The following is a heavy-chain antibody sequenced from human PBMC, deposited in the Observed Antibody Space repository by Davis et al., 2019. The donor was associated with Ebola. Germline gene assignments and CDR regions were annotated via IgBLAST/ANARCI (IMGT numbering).Heavy chain of an antibody. J-gene: IGHJ3*02. Sequence: SVKVSCKASGGTFSSYAISWVRQAPGQALEWMGWITPFNGNTNYAQKFQDRVTITRDRSMSTAYMELSSLRSEDTAMYYCADSSGYYDAFDIWGQGTMVTVSS. CDR2: ITPFNGNT. D-gene: IGHD3-22*01. CDR1: GGTFSSYA. CDR3: ADSSGYYDAFDI. V-gene: IGHV1-45*02.